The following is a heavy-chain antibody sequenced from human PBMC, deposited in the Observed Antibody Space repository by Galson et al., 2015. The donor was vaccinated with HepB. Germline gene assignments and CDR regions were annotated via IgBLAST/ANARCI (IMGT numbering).Heavy chain of an antibody. CDR3: ARYLGDYYGFDI. V-gene: IGHV3-33*01. Sequence: SLRLSCAASGAASGSTFSRHGMHRVRQAPGKGLEWVALIWFDGSQKYHAEYLKGRFTISRDNSKNMLYLQMNSLGAEDTAMYYCARYLGDYYGFDIWGQGTMVIVSS. J-gene: IGHJ3*02. D-gene: IGHD2/OR15-2a*01. CDR2: IWFDGSQK. CDR1: GSTFSRHG.